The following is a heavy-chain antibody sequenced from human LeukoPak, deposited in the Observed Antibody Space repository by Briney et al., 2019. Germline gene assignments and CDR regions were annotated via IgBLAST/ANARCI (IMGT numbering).Heavy chain of an antibody. CDR1: GFTFTNAW. CDR2: IKSKADGETV. CDR3: STLTSRGLSDS. V-gene: IGHV3-15*07. J-gene: IGHJ4*02. Sequence: GGSLRLSCAASGFTFTNAWMNWVRQAPGKGLEWVGRIKSKADGETVDYAAPVKGRFTFSRDDSKNMLYLQMNSLKSEDTAVYYCSTLTSRGLSDSWGQGTLVTVSS. D-gene: IGHD1-20*01.